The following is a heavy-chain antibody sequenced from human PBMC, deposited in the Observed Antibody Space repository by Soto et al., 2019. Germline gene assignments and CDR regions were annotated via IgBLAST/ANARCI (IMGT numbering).Heavy chain of an antibody. CDR2: IYDSGST. J-gene: IGHJ4*02. D-gene: IGHD2-15*01. V-gene: IGHV4-31*03. Sequence: QVQLQESGPGLVKPSQTLSLTCTVSGGSISSGGYYWSWIRQHPGKGLEWIGYIYDSGSTYYNPSLKRRATVSGDTSKNQCPLKESSVTAADTAVYYCAGEESGRWSTTSFDYWGQGTPVTVSS. CDR3: AGEESGRWSTTSFDY. CDR1: GGSISSGGYY.